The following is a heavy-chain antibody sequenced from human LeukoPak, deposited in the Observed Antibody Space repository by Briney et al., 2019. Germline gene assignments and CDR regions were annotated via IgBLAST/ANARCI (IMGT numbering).Heavy chain of an antibody. D-gene: IGHD4-17*01. V-gene: IGHV3-30*04. Sequence: PGGSLRLSCAASGFTFSSYAMHWVRQAPGKGLEWVAVISYDGSNKYYADSVKGRFTISRDNSKNTLYLQMNSLRAEDTAVYYCARVWAPYGDYLAPGYYFDYWGQGTLVTVSS. J-gene: IGHJ4*02. CDR3: ARVWAPYGDYLAPGYYFDY. CDR1: GFTFSSYA. CDR2: ISYDGSNK.